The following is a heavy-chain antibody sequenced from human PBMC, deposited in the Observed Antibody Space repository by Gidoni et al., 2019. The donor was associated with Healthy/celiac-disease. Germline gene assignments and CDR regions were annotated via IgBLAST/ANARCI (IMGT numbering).Heavy chain of an antibody. D-gene: IGHD2-15*01. Sequence: QVQLQESGPGLVKPSQTLSLTCPVSGGSISSGDYYWSWIRQPPGKGLEWIGYIYYSGSTYYNPSLKSRVTISVDTSKNQFSLKLSSVTAADTAVYYCARAYCSGGSCYWFDPWGQGTLVTVSS. CDR3: ARAYCSGGSCYWFDP. CDR1: GGSISSGDYY. J-gene: IGHJ5*02. V-gene: IGHV4-30-4*01. CDR2: IYYSGST.